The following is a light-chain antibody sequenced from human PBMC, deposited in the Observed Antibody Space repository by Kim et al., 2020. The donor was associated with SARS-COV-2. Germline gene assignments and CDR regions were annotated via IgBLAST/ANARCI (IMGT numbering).Light chain of an antibody. Sequence: ASIGDRVTITGRPSQGIRNDLSWYQQKPGQAPKVLVYAASSLQPGVPSRFSGSGSDTDFTLTISSLQPEDAATYYCLQDYTYPWTLGQGTKVDIK. CDR1: QGIRND. V-gene: IGKV1-6*01. J-gene: IGKJ1*01. CDR3: LQDYTYPWT. CDR2: AAS.